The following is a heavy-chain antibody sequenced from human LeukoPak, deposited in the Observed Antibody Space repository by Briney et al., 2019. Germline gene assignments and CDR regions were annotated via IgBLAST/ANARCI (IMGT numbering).Heavy chain of an antibody. CDR2: ISSSGGTK. J-gene: IGHJ4*02. CDR1: GYTFSSYI. D-gene: IGHD1-26*01. Sequence: GASVKVSCKASGYTFSSYIMNWVRQAPGKGLEWVSYISSSGGTKYYADSVKGRFTISRGNSEKTLYLQMRNLRAEDTAFYYCAKVREGGYFDYWGQGTLVTVSS. V-gene: IGHV3-48*01. CDR3: AKVREGGYFDY.